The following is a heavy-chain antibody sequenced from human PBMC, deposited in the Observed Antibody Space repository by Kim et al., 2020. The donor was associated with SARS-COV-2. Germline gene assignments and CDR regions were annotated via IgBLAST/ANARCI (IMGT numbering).Heavy chain of an antibody. Sequence: GGSLRLSCAASGFTFSSYAMSWVRQAPGKGLEWVSAISGSGGSTYYADSVKGRFTISRDNSTNTLYLQMNSLRAEDTAVYYCAKISPMIGVVITTPYYFDYCGQGTLVTVSA. CDR3: AKISPMIGVVITTPYYFDY. CDR1: GFTFSSYA. D-gene: IGHD3-22*01. CDR2: ISGSGGST. J-gene: IGHJ4*02. V-gene: IGHV3-23*01.